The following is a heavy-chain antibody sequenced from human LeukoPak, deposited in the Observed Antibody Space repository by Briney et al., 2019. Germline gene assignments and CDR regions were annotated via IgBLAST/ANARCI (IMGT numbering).Heavy chain of an antibody. D-gene: IGHD6-19*01. J-gene: IGHJ4*02. CDR1: GFTFSSYG. CDR2: ISYDGSNK. V-gene: IGHV3-30*18. CDR3: AKEGQWLGYFDH. Sequence: GGSLRLSCAASGFTFSSYGMHWVRQAPGKGLGWVAVISYDGSNKYYADSVKGRFTISRDNSKNTLYLQMNSLRAEDTAVYYCAKEGQWLGYFDHWGQGTLVPVSS.